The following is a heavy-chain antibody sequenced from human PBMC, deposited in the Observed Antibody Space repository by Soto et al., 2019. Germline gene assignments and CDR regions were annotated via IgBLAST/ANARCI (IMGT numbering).Heavy chain of an antibody. CDR3: ARGGRIASGFDEGLAY. V-gene: IGHV1-2*02. D-gene: IGHD5-12*01. CDR2: INPNGGAT. CDR1: AYTFTGYY. Sequence: ASVKVSCKASAYTFTGYYVQWVRQAPGQGLEWMGWINPNGGATRYAQKFQGRVTMARDTSITTAYMDLSSLRSDDTAVYYCARGGRIASGFDEGLAYWGQGTLVTV. J-gene: IGHJ4*02.